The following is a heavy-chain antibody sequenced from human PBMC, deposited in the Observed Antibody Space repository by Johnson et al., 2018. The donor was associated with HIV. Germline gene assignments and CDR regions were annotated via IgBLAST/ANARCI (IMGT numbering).Heavy chain of an antibody. CDR2: ISYDGSNK. D-gene: IGHD6-13*01. V-gene: IGHV3-30*18. Sequence: VQLVESGGGVDQPGRSLRLSCAASGFTFSSYGMHWVRQAPGKGLEWVAFISYDGSNKYYAASVKGRFTISRDNSKNTLYLQMNSLRAEDTAVYYCAKDAAAAALRAFDNWGQGTMVTVSS. CDR3: AKDAAAAALRAFDN. CDR1: GFTFSSYG. J-gene: IGHJ3*02.